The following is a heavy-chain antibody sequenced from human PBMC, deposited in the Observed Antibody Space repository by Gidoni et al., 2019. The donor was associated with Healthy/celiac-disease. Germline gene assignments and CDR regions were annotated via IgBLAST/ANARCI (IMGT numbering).Heavy chain of an antibody. CDR3: ARVRSSSSRGRPGRAEYFQH. CDR1: GGSFIGYY. V-gene: IGHV4-34*01. J-gene: IGHJ1*01. CDR2: INHSGST. Sequence: QVQLQPWGAGLLKPSEPLSLTCAVYGGSFIGYYWRWIRQPPGKGLEWIGEINHSGSTNYNPSLKSRVTISVDTSKNQFSLKLNAVTAADTAVYYCARVRSSSSRGRPGRAEYFQHWGQGTLVTVSS. D-gene: IGHD6-6*01.